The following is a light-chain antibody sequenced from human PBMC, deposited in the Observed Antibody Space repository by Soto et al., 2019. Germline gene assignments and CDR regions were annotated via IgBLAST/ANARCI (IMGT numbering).Light chain of an antibody. J-gene: IGLJ2*01. CDR2: GNS. CDR1: SSNIGAGYD. CDR3: QSYDSSLSVLVV. Sequence: QPVLTQPPSVSGAPGQRVTIPCTGSSSNIGAGYDVHWYQQLPGTAPKLLIYGNSNRPSGVPDRFSGSKSGTSASLAITGLQAEDEADYYCQSYDSSLSVLVVFGGGTKLTVL. V-gene: IGLV1-40*01.